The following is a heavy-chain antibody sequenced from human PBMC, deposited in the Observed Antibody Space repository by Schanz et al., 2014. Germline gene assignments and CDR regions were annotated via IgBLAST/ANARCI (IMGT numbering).Heavy chain of an antibody. CDR2: VSSRSDEI. V-gene: IGHV3-23*04. J-gene: IGHJ4*02. D-gene: IGHD1-1*01. CDR3: AKKVPAYNPFDS. Sequence: EVQLVESGGGLVQPGGSLRLSCSASTFTFDHYAMTWVRQAPGKGLEWVAAVSSRSDEIKYADSVRGRFTISRDNSRSTMYLQMNSLRAEDTAVYFCAKKVPAYNPFDSWGQGTLVTVSS. CDR1: TFTFDHYA.